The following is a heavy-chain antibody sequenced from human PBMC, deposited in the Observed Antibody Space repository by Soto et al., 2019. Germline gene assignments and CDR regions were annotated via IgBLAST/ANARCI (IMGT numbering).Heavy chain of an antibody. CDR2: TRNKAKSYTT. V-gene: IGHV3-72*01. Sequence: EVQLVESGGGLLQPGGSLRLSCAASGFTISDHYMDWVRQAPGKGLEWVGRTRNKAKSYTTDYAASVKGRFTISRDDSKTSLYLQMNSLKSEDTAVYYCARYDYGYVDYWGQGTLVTVSS. J-gene: IGHJ4*02. CDR3: ARYDYGYVDY. D-gene: IGHD4-17*01. CDR1: GFTISDHY.